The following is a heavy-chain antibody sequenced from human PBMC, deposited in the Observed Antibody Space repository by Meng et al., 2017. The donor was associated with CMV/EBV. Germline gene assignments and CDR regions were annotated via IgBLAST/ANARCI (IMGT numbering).Heavy chain of an antibody. CDR3: ARGGIAAAGSDFFDY. Sequence: GGAISSGGYYWSWIRQHPGKGLEWIGYIYYSESTYYNPTLKSRVTISVDTSKNQFSLKLSSVTAADTAVYYCARGGIAAAGSDFFDYWGQGTLVTVSS. CDR2: IYYSEST. CDR1: GGAISSGGYY. J-gene: IGHJ4*02. D-gene: IGHD6-13*01. V-gene: IGHV4-31*02.